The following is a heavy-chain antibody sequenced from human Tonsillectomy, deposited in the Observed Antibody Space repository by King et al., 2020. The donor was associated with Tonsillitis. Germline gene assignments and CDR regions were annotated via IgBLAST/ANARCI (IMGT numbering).Heavy chain of an antibody. J-gene: IGHJ4*02. Sequence: VQLQESGPGLVKPSQTLSLTCTVSGDSISSDNYYCCWIRQYPGKGLEWVGYILHSGSHYYTPSLKSRVTTSVDTSKNQLSLKLTSVTAADTAVYYCAREVVVWSQGTLVTVSS. CDR1: GDSISSDNYY. CDR3: AREVVV. CDR2: ILHSGSH. D-gene: IGHD2-15*01. V-gene: IGHV4-31*03.